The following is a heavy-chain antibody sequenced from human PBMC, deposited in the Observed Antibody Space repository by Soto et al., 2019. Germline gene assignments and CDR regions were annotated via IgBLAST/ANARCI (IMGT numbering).Heavy chain of an antibody. J-gene: IGHJ4*02. D-gene: IGHD2-2*01. CDR2: IYTSGST. CDR1: GGSISSDC. Sequence: QVQLQESGPGLLKPSQTLSLTCTVSGGSISSDCWCWIRQPAGTGLEWIGRIYTSGSTNYNHSLKSRVTMSADTSKNRFSLKLSSVTAADTAVYYCARACSSNSCYAVFDYWGQGTLVTVSS. CDR3: ARACSSNSCYAVFDY. V-gene: IGHV4-4*07.